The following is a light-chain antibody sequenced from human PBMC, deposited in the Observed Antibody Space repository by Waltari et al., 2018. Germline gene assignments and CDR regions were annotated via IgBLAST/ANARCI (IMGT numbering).Light chain of an antibody. CDR2: DVS. CDR3: NSYAGSSSWV. Sequence: QSALTQPASVSGSPGQSITISCTGTSSDVGFYNYVSWYQQHPGKAPKLMIYDVSGRPSGGANRFSGSKSGNTASLTISGLQAEDEADYYCNSYAGSSSWVFGGGTKLTVL. J-gene: IGLJ3*02. V-gene: IGLV2-14*03. CDR1: SSDVGFYNY.